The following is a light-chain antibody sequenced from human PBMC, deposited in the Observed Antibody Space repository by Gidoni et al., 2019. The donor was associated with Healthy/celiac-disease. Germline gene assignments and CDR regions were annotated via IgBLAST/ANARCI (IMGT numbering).Light chain of an antibody. CDR1: SSDVGGYNY. J-gene: IGLJ2*01. CDR3: SSYAGSNILV. V-gene: IGLV2-8*01. CDR2: EVS. Sequence: QSALTQPPSASASPGQSVTISCTGTSSDVGGYNYVSWYQQHPGNAPKLMIYEVSKRPSGVPDRFSGSKSGNTASLTVSGLQAEDEADYYCSSYAGSNILVFGGGTKLTVL.